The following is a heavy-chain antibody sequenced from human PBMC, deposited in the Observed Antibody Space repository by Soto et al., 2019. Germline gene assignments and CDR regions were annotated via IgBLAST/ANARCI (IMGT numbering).Heavy chain of an antibody. V-gene: IGHV4-34*01. CDR2: INHSGST. Sequence: SETLSLTCAVSGGSISSGGYYWSWIRQPPGKGLEWIGEINHSGSTNYNPSLKSRVTISVDTSKNQFSLKLSSVTAADTAVYYCARGRVTMVRGVKGAAFDIWGQGTMVTVSS. J-gene: IGHJ3*02. D-gene: IGHD3-10*01. CDR1: GGSISSGGYY. CDR3: ARGRVTMVRGVKGAAFDI.